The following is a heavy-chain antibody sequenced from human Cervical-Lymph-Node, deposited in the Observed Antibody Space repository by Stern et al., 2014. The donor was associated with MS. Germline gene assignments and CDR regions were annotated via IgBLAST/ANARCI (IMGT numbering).Heavy chain of an antibody. CDR1: GFTFNKSA. V-gene: IGHV3-23*04. Sequence: EVQLVESGGDLVQPGGSLRLSCAASGFTFNKSAMNWVRQAPGKGLEWVSTISGSGGSIYYADSVKGRFTISRDNSENTLYLQMHSLRAEDTAIYYCAKQYFDSSGYSYYYGMDVWGQGTTVTVSS. CDR3: AKQYFDSSGYSYYYGMDV. J-gene: IGHJ6*02. CDR2: ISGSGGSI. D-gene: IGHD3-22*01.